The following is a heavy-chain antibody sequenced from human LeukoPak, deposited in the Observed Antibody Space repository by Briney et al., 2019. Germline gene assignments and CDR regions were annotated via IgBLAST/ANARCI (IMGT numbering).Heavy chain of an antibody. D-gene: IGHD3-10*01. Sequence: PSETLSLTCTVSGGSISSYSWSWIRQPPGKGLECIGYIYYSGSTNYNPSLKSRVTISLDTSKNQFSLKLSSVTAADTAVYYCARLTMFRGVIYGTDWHSDLWGRGTLVTVSS. V-gene: IGHV4-59*12. CDR2: IYYSGST. CDR1: GGSISSYS. CDR3: ARLTMFRGVIYGTDWHSDL. J-gene: IGHJ2*01.